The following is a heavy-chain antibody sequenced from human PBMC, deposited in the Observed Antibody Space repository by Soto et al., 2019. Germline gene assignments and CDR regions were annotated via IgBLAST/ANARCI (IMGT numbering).Heavy chain of an antibody. D-gene: IGHD1-7*01. V-gene: IGHV6-1*01. J-gene: IGHJ6*03. CDR2: TYYRTRWYY. CDR1: GDSVSSNSAA. Sequence: PSQTLSLTCVISGDSVSSNSAAWNWIRQSPSRGLEWLGRTYYRTRWYYDYAVSVRSRITVNPDTSKNQFSLRLTSVTPEDTAVYYCAGTTSHYWYYMDVWGKGTTVTVS. CDR3: AGTTSHYWYYMDV.